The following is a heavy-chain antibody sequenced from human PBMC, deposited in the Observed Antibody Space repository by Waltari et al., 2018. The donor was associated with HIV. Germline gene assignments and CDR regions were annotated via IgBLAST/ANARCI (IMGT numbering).Heavy chain of an antibody. CDR1: GGSISSYY. V-gene: IGHV4-59*01. CDR3: ARAGWYNYYYYGMDV. Sequence: QVQLQESGPGLVKPSETLSLTCTVPGGSISSYYGSCIRQPPGKGLEWIGYIYYSGRTNNNPPLKSLFTISVDTSNNQCSRKLSSVTAADTAVYYCARAGWYNYYYYGMDVWGQGTTVTVSS. J-gene: IGHJ6*02. CDR2: IYYSGRT. D-gene: IGHD6-19*01.